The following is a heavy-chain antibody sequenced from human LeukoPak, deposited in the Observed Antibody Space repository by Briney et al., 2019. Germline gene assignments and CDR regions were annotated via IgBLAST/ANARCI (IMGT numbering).Heavy chain of an antibody. CDR2: INHSGGT. CDR3: ARVYSTTPDYYYYGMDV. J-gene: IGHJ6*02. CDR1: GGSFSGYY. V-gene: IGHV4-34*01. D-gene: IGHD6-13*01. Sequence: PSETLSLTCAVYGGSFSGYYWSWIRQPPGKGLEWIGEINHSGGTNYNPSLKSRVTISVDTSKNQFSLKLSSVTAADTAVYYCARVYSTTPDYYYYGMDVWGQGTTVTVSS.